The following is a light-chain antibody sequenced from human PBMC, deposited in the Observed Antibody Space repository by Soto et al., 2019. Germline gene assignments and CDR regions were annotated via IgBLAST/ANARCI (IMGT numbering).Light chain of an antibody. V-gene: IGKV3-20*01. CDR1: QSVTSSY. J-gene: IGKJ2*01. CDR3: HQYGSAPYT. CDR2: VAS. Sequence: EIVLTQSPGTLSLSPGARATLSCRASQSVTSSYLAWYQQKAGQAPRLLIYVASSRPTVIPNRFSGSGSATDFTHTISRLEPDDVAVYYCHQYGSAPYTFGQGPVLEIK.